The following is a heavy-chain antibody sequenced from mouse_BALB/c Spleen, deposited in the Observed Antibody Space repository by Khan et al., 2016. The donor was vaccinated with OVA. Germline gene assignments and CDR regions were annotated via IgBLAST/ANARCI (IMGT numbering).Heavy chain of an antibody. D-gene: IGHD1-1*01. J-gene: IGHJ2*01. CDR3: ARIYGSDFDY. V-gene: IGHV1-20*02. Sequence: VQLKESGPELVKPGASVKISCKASGYSFTGYFMNWVMQSHGKSLEWIGRINPHVGETFYNPKFQGKATLTVDESSSTAHMELRSLASEVSAVYYCARIYGSDFDYWGQGTTLTGSS. CDR2: INPHVGET. CDR1: GYSFTGYF.